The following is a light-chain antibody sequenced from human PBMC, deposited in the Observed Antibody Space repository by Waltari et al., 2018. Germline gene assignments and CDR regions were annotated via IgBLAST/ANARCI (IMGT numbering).Light chain of an antibody. CDR3: QNHERLPAT. Sequence: EIVLTQSPGTLSLSPGARATLSCRASQRFGRYLVLYQQKPGQAPKFLIYAASSRATGIPDRCRGSGSGTDFSLTISRLEPEDFAVYYCQNHERLPATFGQGTKVEIK. V-gene: IGKV3-20*01. CDR1: QRFGRY. CDR2: AAS. J-gene: IGKJ1*01.